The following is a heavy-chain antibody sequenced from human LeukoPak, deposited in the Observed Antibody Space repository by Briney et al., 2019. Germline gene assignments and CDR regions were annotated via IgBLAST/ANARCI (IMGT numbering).Heavy chain of an antibody. J-gene: IGHJ4*02. CDR1: GGSISSGSYY. Sequence: PSGTLSPTCTVSGGSISSGSYYWSWIRQPAGKGLEWIGRIYTSGSTNYNPSLKSRVTISVDTSKNQFSLKLSSVTAADTAVYYCARGYYYDSSGYSGYFDYWGQGTLVTVSS. V-gene: IGHV4-61*02. CDR2: IYTSGST. D-gene: IGHD3-22*01. CDR3: ARGYYYDSSGYSGYFDY.